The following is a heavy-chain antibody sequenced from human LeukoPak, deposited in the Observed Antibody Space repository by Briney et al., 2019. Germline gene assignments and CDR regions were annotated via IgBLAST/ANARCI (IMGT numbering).Heavy chain of an antibody. Sequence: ASVKVSCKASGYTFTSYDINWVRQATGRGLEWMGWMNPNSGNTGYAQKFQGRVTMTRNTSISTAYMELSSLRSEDTAVYYCARGSFSWNYESVSDYWGQGTLVTVSS. CDR3: ARGSFSWNYESVSDY. CDR2: MNPNSGNT. J-gene: IGHJ4*02. D-gene: IGHD1-7*01. V-gene: IGHV1-8*01. CDR1: GYTFTSYD.